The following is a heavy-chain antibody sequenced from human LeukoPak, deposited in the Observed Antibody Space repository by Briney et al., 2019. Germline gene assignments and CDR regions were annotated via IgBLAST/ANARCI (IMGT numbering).Heavy chain of an antibody. J-gene: IGHJ4*02. D-gene: IGHD4-17*01. CDR1: GFTFSSYA. CDR3: ALTPPGDYGYFDY. V-gene: IGHV3-23*01. CDR2: ISGSGGST. Sequence: GGSLRLSCAASGFTFSSYAMSWVRQAPGKGLEWVPAISGSGGSTYYADSVKGRFTISRDNSKNTLYLQMNSLRAEDTAVYYCALTPPGDYGYFDYWGQGTLVTVSS.